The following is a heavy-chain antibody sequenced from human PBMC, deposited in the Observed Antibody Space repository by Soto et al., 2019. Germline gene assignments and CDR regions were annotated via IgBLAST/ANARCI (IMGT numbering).Heavy chain of an antibody. D-gene: IGHD5-12*01. CDR2: IIPIFGTA. V-gene: IGHV1-69*13. CDR1: GGTFSSYA. Sequence: AASVKVSCKASGGTFSSYAISWLRQAPGQGLEWMGGIIPIFGTANYAQKFQGRVTITADESTSTAYMELSSLRSEDTAVYYCASLNVDRDYWGQGTLVTVSS. CDR3: ASLNVDRDY. J-gene: IGHJ4*02.